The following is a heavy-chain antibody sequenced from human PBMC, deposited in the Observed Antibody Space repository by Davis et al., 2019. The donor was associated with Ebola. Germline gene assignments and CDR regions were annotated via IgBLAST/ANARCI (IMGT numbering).Heavy chain of an antibody. CDR2: ICSDGTI. Sequence: GESLKISCAASGFTVSNKYMTWVRQAPGKGLEWVSVICSDGTIYYADSVKGRFTISRDNSKNTLYLQMNSLRAEDTAVYYCTRRFGYDSSGYTTDYWGQGTLVTVSS. CDR3: TRRFGYDSSGYTTDY. CDR1: GFTVSNKY. V-gene: IGHV3-53*01. D-gene: IGHD3-22*01. J-gene: IGHJ4*02.